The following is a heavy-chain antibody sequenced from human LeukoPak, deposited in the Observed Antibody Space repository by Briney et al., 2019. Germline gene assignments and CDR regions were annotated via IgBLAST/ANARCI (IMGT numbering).Heavy chain of an antibody. J-gene: IGHJ4*02. Sequence: KSGGSLRLSCAASGFTFSKAWMTWVRQAPGKGLEWVGRIKSNTEGGTTEYAAPVKGRFTISRDDPKNTLSLQMNSLKTEDTAVYYCTTGAGTYSSAWPDYWGQGTLVTVSS. CDR3: TTGAGTYSSAWPDY. V-gene: IGHV3-15*01. CDR1: GFTFSKAW. D-gene: IGHD6-19*01. CDR2: IKSNTEGGTT.